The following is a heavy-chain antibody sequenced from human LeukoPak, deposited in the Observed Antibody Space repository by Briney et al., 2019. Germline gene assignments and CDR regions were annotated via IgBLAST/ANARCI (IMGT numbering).Heavy chain of an antibody. J-gene: IGHJ3*02. Sequence: GGSLRLSCAASGFTFSGYPIHWVRQAPGKGLEWVAVISYDGSNKYYADSVKGRFTISRDNSKNTLYLQMNSLRAEDTAVYYCARPSTSDAFDIWGQGTMVTVSS. V-gene: IGHV3-30-3*01. CDR3: ARPSTSDAFDI. CDR1: GFTFSGYP. CDR2: ISYDGSNK.